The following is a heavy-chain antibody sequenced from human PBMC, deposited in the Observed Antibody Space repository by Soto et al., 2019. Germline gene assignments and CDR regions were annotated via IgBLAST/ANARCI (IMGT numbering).Heavy chain of an antibody. Sequence: AGTLSLTCAVYGWSVSGYYWSWIRQPPGKGLEWIGEINHSGSTNYNPSLKSRVTISVDTSKNQFSLKLSSVTAADTAVYYCARGKQLVRFWYYYYGMDVWGQGTTVT. D-gene: IGHD6-6*01. CDR2: INHSGST. V-gene: IGHV4-34*01. CDR3: ARGKQLVRFWYYYYGMDV. J-gene: IGHJ6*02. CDR1: GWSVSGYY.